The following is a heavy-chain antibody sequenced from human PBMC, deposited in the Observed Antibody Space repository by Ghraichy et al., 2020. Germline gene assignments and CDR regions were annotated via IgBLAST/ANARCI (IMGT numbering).Heavy chain of an antibody. CDR1: GYTFIHFD. Sequence: ASEKVSCKASGYTFIHFDTYWVRQSPGQGLEWMGWMNPTSGNTGYAKKFQGRVNMTRDTSTGTAYMELSSLRSDDTAVYYSARGRGSTIDRGYMDVWGKGTTVTVSS. D-gene: IGHD1-26*01. V-gene: IGHV1-8*01. CDR3: ARGRGSTIDRGYMDV. J-gene: IGHJ6*03. CDR2: MNPTSGNT.